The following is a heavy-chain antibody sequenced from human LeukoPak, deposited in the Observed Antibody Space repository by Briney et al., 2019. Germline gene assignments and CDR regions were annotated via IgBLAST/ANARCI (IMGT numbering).Heavy chain of an antibody. V-gene: IGHV3-30*18. J-gene: IGHJ4*02. CDR3: AKDDFRVVVLTATRIDY. CDR1: GFTFSRYG. D-gene: IGHD2-15*01. Sequence: RSGGSLRLSCTASGFTFSRYGMHWVRHTPGRGLEWVALISSDGNAIYYADSVKGRFTISRDNSKNTLYLQMNSLRAEDTAVYYCAKDDFRVVVLTATRIDYWGQGTLVTVSS. CDR2: ISSDGNAI.